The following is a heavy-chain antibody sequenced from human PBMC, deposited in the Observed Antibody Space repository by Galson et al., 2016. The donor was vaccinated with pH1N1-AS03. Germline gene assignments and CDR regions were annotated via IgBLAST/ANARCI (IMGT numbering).Heavy chain of an antibody. J-gene: IGHJ3*02. CDR2: ISDSGSTT. V-gene: IGHV3-23*01. CDR1: GFTFSTYE. D-gene: IGHD5-24*01. Sequence: SLRLSCAASGFTFSTYEMNWVRQAPGKGLHWVSTISDSGSTTYHGDSVKGRFTTSRDNSQNTLFLHMNSLRAEDTALYYRATVNAEMDDAFDIWGRGTMVTVSS. CDR3: ATVNAEMDDAFDI.